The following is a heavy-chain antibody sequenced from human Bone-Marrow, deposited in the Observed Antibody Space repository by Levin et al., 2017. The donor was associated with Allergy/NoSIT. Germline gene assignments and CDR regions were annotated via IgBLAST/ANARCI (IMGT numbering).Heavy chain of an antibody. Sequence: SSETLSLTCAVYGGSFSGYYWSWIRQPPGKGLEWIGEINHSGSTNYNPSLKSRVTISVDTSKTQFSLKLSSVTAADTAVYYCARDRNKASVIAARPSWFDPWGQGTLVTVSS. J-gene: IGHJ5*02. CDR3: ARDRNKASVIAARPSWFDP. V-gene: IGHV4-34*01. CDR2: INHSGST. D-gene: IGHD6-6*01. CDR1: GGSFSGYY.